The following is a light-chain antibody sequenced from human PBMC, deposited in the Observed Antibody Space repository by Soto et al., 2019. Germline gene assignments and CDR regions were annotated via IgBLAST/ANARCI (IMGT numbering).Light chain of an antibody. J-gene: IGLJ1*01. Sequence: QPVLTQSPSASASLGASVKLTCTLSSGHNNYAIAWHQQQPEKGPRYLMRLNSDGSHNKGDGIPDRFSGSSSGAERYLIISSLHSEDEADYYCQTWDAGILGFGTGTKVTVL. V-gene: IGLV4-69*02. CDR2: LNSDGSH. CDR3: QTWDAGILG. CDR1: SGHNNYA.